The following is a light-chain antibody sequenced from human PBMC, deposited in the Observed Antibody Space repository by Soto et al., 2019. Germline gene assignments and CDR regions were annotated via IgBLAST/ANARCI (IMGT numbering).Light chain of an antibody. CDR1: SSDVGGYNY. CDR3: TSYAGGNIL. CDR2: EVT. Sequence: QSVLTQPPSASGSPGQSVTISCTGTSSDVGGYNYVSWYQYHPGKAPKLMIYEVTKRPSGVPDRFSGSKSGNTASLTVSGLQAEDEADYYCTSYAGGNILFGGGTKLTVL. V-gene: IGLV2-8*01. J-gene: IGLJ3*02.